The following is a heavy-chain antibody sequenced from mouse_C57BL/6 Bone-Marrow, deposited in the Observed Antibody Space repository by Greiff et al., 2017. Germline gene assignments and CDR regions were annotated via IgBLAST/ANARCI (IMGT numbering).Heavy chain of an antibody. J-gene: IGHJ2*01. Sequence: EVKLVESGGGLVQPGGSLSLSCAASGFTFTDYYMSWVRQPPGKALEWLGFIRNKANGYTTEYSASVKGRFTISRDNSQSILYLQMNALRAEDSATYYCARHIDGSSRYYFDYWGQGTTLTVSS. V-gene: IGHV7-3*01. D-gene: IGHD1-1*01. CDR2: IRNKANGYTT. CDR1: GFTFTDYY. CDR3: ARHIDGSSRYYFDY.